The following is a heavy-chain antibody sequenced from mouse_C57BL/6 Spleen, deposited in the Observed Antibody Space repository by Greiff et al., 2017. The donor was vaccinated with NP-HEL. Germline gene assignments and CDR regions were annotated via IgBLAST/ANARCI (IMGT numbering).Heavy chain of an antibody. D-gene: IGHD1-1*01. V-gene: IGHV5-16*01. CDR3: ARGAHYYGSSYENYAMDY. J-gene: IGHJ4*01. CDR1: GFTFSDYY. CDR2: INYDGSST. Sequence: EVKLVESEGGLVQPGSSMKLSCTASGFTFSDYYMAWVRQVPEKGLEWVANINYDGSSTYYLDSLKSRFIISRDNAKNILYLQMSSLKSEDTATYYCARGAHYYGSSYENYAMDYWGQGTSVTVSS.